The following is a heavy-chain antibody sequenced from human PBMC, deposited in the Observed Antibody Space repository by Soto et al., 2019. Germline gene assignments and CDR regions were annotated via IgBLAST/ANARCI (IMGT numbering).Heavy chain of an antibody. CDR2: IYYDGSP. CDR3: ARYLSTDCTGAGCYQY. V-gene: IGHV4-31*03. J-gene: IGHJ4*02. CDR1: GDSISSGTYY. D-gene: IGHD2-8*02. Sequence: QVQLQESGPGLVKPSQTLSLTCTVSGDSISSGTYYWSWIRQRPGKGLEWIGYIYYDGSPYYNPSLKSRLTVSVDTSKNQFSLKLRSVTAADTAVYYCARYLSTDCTGAGCYQYWGQGTLVTVSS.